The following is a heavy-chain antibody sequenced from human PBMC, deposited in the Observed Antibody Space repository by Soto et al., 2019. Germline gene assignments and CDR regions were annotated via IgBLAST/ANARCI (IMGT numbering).Heavy chain of an antibody. J-gene: IGHJ3*01. CDR2: IIPVFDKV. CDR1: GGSFGSSA. D-gene: IGHD3-16*01. Sequence: QVQLVQSGADVKKPGSSVKVSCKTSGGSFGSSAISWVRQAPAQGLEWMGEIIPVFDKVNYAQNFQGRLTITADELTGTVFMELSSLRSEDTAVYFCARLRRDWGDAFDLWGLGTVVTVSS. CDR3: ARLRRDWGDAFDL. V-gene: IGHV1-69*01.